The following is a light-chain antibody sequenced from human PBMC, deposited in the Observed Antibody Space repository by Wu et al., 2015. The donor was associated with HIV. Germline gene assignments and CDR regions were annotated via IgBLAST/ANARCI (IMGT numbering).Light chain of an antibody. CDR3: QQYNYFSAT. V-gene: IGKV1-5*03. CDR1: QNIGTW. CDR2: KAS. J-gene: IGKJ1*01. Sequence: DIQMTQSPSTLSASVGDRVTITCRASQNIGTWLAWYQQKTGKAPKLLIYKASTLESGVPSRFSGSGSGTDFTLIISSLQPDDFATYYCQQYNYFSATFGQGTKVEI.